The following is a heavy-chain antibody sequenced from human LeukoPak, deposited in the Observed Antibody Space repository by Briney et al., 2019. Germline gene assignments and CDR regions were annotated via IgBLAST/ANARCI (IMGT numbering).Heavy chain of an antibody. V-gene: IGHV4-59*12. CDR1: DGSIRTYY. D-gene: IGHD3-3*01. CDR2: IYYRGDI. CDR3: ARGNVLRFLEYNWFDP. J-gene: IGHJ5*02. Sequence: SETLSLTCSVSDGSIRTYYWSWIRQSPGQGLEWIGNIYYRGDINYNPSLKSRVIISIDTSKNQFSLKLSSVTAADTAVYYCARGNVLRFLEYNWFDPWGQGTLVTVSS.